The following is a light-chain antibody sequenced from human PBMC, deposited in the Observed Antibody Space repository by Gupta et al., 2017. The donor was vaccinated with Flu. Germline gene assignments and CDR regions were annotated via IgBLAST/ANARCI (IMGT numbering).Light chain of an antibody. V-gene: IGLV6-57*01. J-gene: IGLJ2*01. CDR3: QSYDSVSGHVI. CDR1: SGSIATNY. CDR2: EDN. Sequence: NFMLTQPHSVSESPGKTVTISCTRSSGSIATNYVQWYQQRPGSSPSPVIYEDNERLSGVPDRFSGSIDSSSNSASLTISGLKTEDEADYYCQSYDSVSGHVIFGGGTKLTVL.